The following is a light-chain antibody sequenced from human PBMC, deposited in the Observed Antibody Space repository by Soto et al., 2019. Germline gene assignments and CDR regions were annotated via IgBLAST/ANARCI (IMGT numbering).Light chain of an antibody. CDR1: SSDVGGYNY. V-gene: IGLV2-14*01. J-gene: IGLJ3*02. Sequence: QSALTQPASVSGSPGQSITISCTGTSSDVGGYNYVSWYQQHPGKAPKLMIYDVSHRPSGVSNRFSGSKSGNTASLTISGLQAEDEADYYCTSYKSSSTLEVFGGGTQLTVL. CDR2: DVS. CDR3: TSYKSSSTLEV.